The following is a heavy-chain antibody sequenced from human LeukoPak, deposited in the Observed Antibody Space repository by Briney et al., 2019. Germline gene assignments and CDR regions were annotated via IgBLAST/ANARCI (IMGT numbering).Heavy chain of an antibody. J-gene: IGHJ5*02. D-gene: IGHD6-13*01. CDR1: GGSFSGYY. CDR3: ARARTGYSSSWYMSWFDP. CDR2: INHSGST. V-gene: IGHV4-34*01. Sequence: SETLSLTCAVYGGSFSGYYWSWIRQPPGKGLEWIGEINHSGSTNYNPSLKSRVTISVDTSKNQFSLKLSSVTAADRAVYYCARARTGYSSSWYMSWFDPWGQGTLVTVSS.